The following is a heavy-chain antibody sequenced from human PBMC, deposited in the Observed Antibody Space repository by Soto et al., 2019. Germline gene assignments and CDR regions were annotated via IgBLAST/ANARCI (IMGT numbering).Heavy chain of an antibody. Sequence: QVQLVQSGPEVKKPGASVKVSCKASGYTFTNYGIRWVRQAPGQGLDWMGWISAYNGNTDYAQKFQGRVTMTADTSTSTAYREWRSVRSDDTGVYWFGRDRSSSSLWGQGTLVTVSS. CDR2: ISAYNGNT. CDR1: GYTFTNYG. CDR3: GRDRSSSSL. J-gene: IGHJ4*02. V-gene: IGHV1-18*01. D-gene: IGHD6-6*01.